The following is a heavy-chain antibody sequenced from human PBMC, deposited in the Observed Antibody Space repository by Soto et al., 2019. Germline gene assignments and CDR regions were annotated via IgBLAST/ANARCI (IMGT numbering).Heavy chain of an antibody. D-gene: IGHD3-3*01. CDR2: IYYSGST. CDR1: GGSISSYY. J-gene: IGHJ4*02. V-gene: IGHV4-59*01. CDR3: ARDSHYDFWSGYFFV. Sequence: SETLSLTCTVSGGSISSYYWSWIRQPPGKGLEWIGYIYYSGSTNYNPSLKSRVTISVDTSKNQFSLKLSSVTAADTAVYYCARDSHYDFWSGYFFVWGQGTLVNV.